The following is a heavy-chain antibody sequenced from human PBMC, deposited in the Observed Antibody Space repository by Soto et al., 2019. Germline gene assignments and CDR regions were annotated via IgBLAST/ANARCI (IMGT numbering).Heavy chain of an antibody. CDR2: INNDGSST. CDR1: GFTFSSYW. D-gene: IGHD3-10*01. CDR3: ARGGMNYGWDCLDE. J-gene: IGHJ4*02. V-gene: IGHV3-74*01. Sequence: EVQLGESGGDLVQPGGSLRLSCVASGFTFSSYWMHWVRQAPGKGLVWLSRINNDGSSTTYADSVKGRFTISRDNAKNTLYLQMHSLSVEDTAVYYCARGGMNYGWDCLDEWGQGTLVTVFS.